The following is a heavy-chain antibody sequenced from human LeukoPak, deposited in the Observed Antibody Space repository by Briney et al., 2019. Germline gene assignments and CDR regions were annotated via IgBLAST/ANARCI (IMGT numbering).Heavy chain of an antibody. Sequence: PSETLSLTCTVSGGSISSYYWSWIRQPPGKGLEWIGYIYYSGNNNYNPSLKSRVTISVDTSKNQFSLKLSSVTAADTAVYYCARHGMGDCSGGSCYYYFDYWGQGTLVTVSS. J-gene: IGHJ4*02. V-gene: IGHV4-59*08. CDR3: ARHGMGDCSGGSCYYYFDY. D-gene: IGHD2-15*01. CDR1: GGSISSYY. CDR2: IYYSGNN.